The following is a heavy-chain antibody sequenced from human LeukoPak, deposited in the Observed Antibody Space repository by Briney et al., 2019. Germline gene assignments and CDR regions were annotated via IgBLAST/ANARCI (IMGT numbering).Heavy chain of an antibody. J-gene: IGHJ5*02. Sequence: GGSLRLSCAASGFTVSNNHMSWVRQAPGKGLEWVSVIYSGGSTYYADSVKGRFTISRDNSKNTLYLQMNSLRAEDTAVYYCARGIAAAANEDRFDPWGQGTLVTVSS. CDR3: ARGIAAAANEDRFDP. V-gene: IGHV3-53*01. CDR1: GFTVSNNH. CDR2: IYSGGST. D-gene: IGHD6-13*01.